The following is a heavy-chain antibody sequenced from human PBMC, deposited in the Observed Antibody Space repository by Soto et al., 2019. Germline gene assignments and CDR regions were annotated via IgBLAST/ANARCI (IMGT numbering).Heavy chain of an antibody. CDR3: NRAVDY. CDR2: ISSSGSII. V-gene: IGHV3-11*01. CDR1: GFTFSDYD. Sequence: GGSLRLSGAASGFTFSDYDISWIRQAPGKGLEWVSYISSSGSIIYYADSVKGRFTISRDNANNSLYLQMNSLRAEDTAVYYCNRAVDYWGQGTLVTVSS. J-gene: IGHJ4*02.